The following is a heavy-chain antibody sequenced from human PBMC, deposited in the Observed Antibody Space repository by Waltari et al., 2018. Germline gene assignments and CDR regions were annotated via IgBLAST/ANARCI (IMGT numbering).Heavy chain of an antibody. CDR3: LKDIFRWAFDI. J-gene: IGHJ3*02. D-gene: IGHD3-9*01. Sequence: EVERLESGGGLVQPGGSVRLSCQTSGFTFSGNAMGWVRQAPGKGLECVSGIGSDLNTHYADSVKGRFTISRDNSKNTLYLQMNSLRAEDTALYYCLKDIFRWAFDIWGQGTMVTVSS. CDR1: GFTFSGNA. V-gene: IGHV3-23*01. CDR2: IGSDLNT.